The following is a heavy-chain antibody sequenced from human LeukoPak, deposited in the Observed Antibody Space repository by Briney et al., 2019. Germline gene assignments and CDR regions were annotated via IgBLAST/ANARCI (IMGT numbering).Heavy chain of an antibody. J-gene: IGHJ3*02. CDR2: IYSGGST. CDR1: GFTVSSNY. V-gene: IGHV3-66*02. CDR3: ASNQYYYDSSGYYPRGI. Sequence: PGGSLRLSCAASGFTVSSNYMSWVRQAPGKGLEWVSVIYSGGSTYYADSVKGRFTISRDNSKNTLYLQINSLRAEDTAVYYCASNQYYYDSSGYYPRGIWGQGTMVTVSS. D-gene: IGHD3-22*01.